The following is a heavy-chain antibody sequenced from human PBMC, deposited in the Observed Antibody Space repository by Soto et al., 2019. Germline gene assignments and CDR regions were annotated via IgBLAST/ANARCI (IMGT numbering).Heavy chain of an antibody. CDR1: GGSINSYW. CDR2: VYSSGTT. CDR3: TRDIASYAYGEGY. J-gene: IGHJ4*02. V-gene: IGHV4-4*07. Sequence: PSETLSLTCTVSGGSINSYWLSWIRQPAGKGLEWIGRVYSSGTTDYNPSLNSRATMSVETSKNQFSLKLSSVTAADTAVYYCTRDIASYAYGEGYWGQGIQVTVSS. D-gene: IGHD2-21*01.